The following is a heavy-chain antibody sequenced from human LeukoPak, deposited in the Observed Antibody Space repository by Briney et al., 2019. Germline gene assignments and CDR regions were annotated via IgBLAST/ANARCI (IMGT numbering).Heavy chain of an antibody. J-gene: IGHJ4*02. CDR1: GGSISSSSYY. D-gene: IGHD6-13*01. Sequence: SETLSLTCTVSGGSISSSSYYWGWIRQPPGKGLGWIGSIYYSGSTYYNPSLKSRVTISVDTSKNQFSLKLSSVTAADTAVYYCARLIRGIAAAHIDYWGQGTLVTVSS. V-gene: IGHV4-39*01. CDR2: IYYSGST. CDR3: ARLIRGIAAAHIDY.